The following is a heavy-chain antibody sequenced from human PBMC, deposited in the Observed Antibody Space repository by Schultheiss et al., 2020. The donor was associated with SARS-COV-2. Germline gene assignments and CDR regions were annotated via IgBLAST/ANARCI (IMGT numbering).Heavy chain of an antibody. CDR2: IYYSGST. J-gene: IGHJ4*02. CDR1: GGSISSYY. Sequence: SETLSLTCTVSGGSISSYYWSWIRQPPGKGLEWIGYIYYSGSTRYNPSLESRVTISADTSKNKFSLKLRSVTAADTAVYYCARDGVGYSGFDYWGQGTQVTVSS. CDR3: ARDGVGYSGFDY. D-gene: IGHD4-11*01. V-gene: IGHV4-59*01.